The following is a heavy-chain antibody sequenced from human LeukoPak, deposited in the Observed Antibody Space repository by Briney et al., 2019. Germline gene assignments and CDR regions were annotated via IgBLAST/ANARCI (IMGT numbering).Heavy chain of an antibody. Sequence: PGGSLRLSCAPSGFTFSTYGMEWVRQAPGKGLEWVSSISSSSSYIYYADSVKGRFTISRDNAKNSLYLQMNSLRAEDTAVYYCARVLPRTTVTTKGWFDPWGQGTLVTVSS. D-gene: IGHD4-17*01. CDR3: ARVLPRTTVTTKGWFDP. V-gene: IGHV3-21*01. CDR1: GFTFSTYG. CDR2: ISSSSSYI. J-gene: IGHJ5*02.